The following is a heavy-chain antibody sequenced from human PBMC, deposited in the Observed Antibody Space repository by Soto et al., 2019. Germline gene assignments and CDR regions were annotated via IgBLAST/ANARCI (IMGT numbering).Heavy chain of an antibody. Sequence: QVQLVQSGAEVKKPGSSVKVSCKASGGTFSSYAISWVRQAPGQGLEWMGGSIRIFGTANYAQKFQGRVTITANKSTSTAYMELSSLRSEDTAVYYCATLGGTAMVKIDYWGQGTLVTVSS. D-gene: IGHD5-18*01. J-gene: IGHJ4*02. CDR3: ATLGGTAMVKIDY. CDR2: SIRIFGTA. V-gene: IGHV1-69*06. CDR1: GGTFSSYA.